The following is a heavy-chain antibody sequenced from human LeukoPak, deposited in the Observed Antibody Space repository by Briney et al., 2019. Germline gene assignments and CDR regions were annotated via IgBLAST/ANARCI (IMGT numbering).Heavy chain of an antibody. Sequence: SETLSLTCIVSGGSISSYYWSWIRQPPGKGLEWIGYIYYSGSNNYNPSLKSRVTISVDTSKNQFSLKLSSVTAADTAVYYCARGGARGYADYWGQGTLVTVSS. CDR1: GGSISSYY. CDR2: IYYSGSN. CDR3: ARGGARGYADY. J-gene: IGHJ4*02. D-gene: IGHD5-18*01. V-gene: IGHV4-59*01.